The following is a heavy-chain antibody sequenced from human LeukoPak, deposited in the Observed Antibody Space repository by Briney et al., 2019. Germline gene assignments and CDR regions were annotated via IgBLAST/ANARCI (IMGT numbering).Heavy chain of an antibody. CDR2: ISFGSGST. D-gene: IGHD3-9*01. Sequence: GGSLRLSCAASGFTFSSYAMSWVRQAPGKGLEWVSAISFGSGSTYYADSVKGRFTISRDNSKNTLYLQMNSLRAEDTAVYYCAKIPFDPSEPLPPHAFDIWGQGTMVTVSS. CDR3: AKIPFDPSEPLPPHAFDI. CDR1: GFTFSSYA. V-gene: IGHV3-23*01. J-gene: IGHJ3*02.